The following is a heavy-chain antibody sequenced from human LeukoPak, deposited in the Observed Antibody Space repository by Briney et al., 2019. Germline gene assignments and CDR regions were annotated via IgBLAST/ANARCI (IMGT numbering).Heavy chain of an antibody. D-gene: IGHD3-22*01. CDR1: GYTFTSYA. CDR2: INAGNGNT. Sequence: GASVKVSCKASGYTFTSYAMHWVRQAPGQRLEWMGWINAGNGNTKYSQNFQGRVTITRDTSASTAYMELSSLRSEDTAVYYCARGRGSYDYYDYYWGQGTLVTVSS. V-gene: IGHV1-3*01. J-gene: IGHJ4*02. CDR3: ARGRGSYDYYDYY.